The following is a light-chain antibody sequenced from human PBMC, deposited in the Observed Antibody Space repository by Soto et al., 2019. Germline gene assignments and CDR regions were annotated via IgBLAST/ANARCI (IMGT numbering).Light chain of an antibody. CDR3: HQYDTIVQT. J-gene: IGKJ1*01. Sequence: EIVLTQSPATLSLSPVERATLSCRASQGVSSYLAWYQQKPGQAPRLLIYDASNRATGIPARFSGSGPGTDFTLTISSLEPEDFAVYYCHQYDTIVQTFGQGTKVDIK. CDR2: DAS. CDR1: QGVSSY. V-gene: IGKV3D-11*01.